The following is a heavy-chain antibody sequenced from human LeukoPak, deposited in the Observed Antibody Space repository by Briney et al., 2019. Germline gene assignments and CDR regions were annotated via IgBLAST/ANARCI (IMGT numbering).Heavy chain of an antibody. J-gene: IGHJ4*02. CDR1: GFPFSSYG. V-gene: IGHV3-30*03. CDR2: LSYDGSNE. Sequence: HPGRSLRLSCAASGFPFSSYGMHWVREAPGKGLEWVAVLSYDGSNEYYADSVKGRFTISRDNSKNTLYLQMNSLRVEDTAVYYCAGSWFYRDYFEYWGQGTLVTVSS. D-gene: IGHD3-10*01. CDR3: AGSWFYRDYFEY.